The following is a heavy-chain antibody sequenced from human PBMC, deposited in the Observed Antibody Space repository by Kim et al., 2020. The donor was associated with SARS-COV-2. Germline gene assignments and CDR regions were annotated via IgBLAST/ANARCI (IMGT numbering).Heavy chain of an antibody. J-gene: IGHJ4*02. Sequence: PERGKGRFTISRDNSKNTLYLQMNSLGAEDTAVYYWARAYGGGYVAPFDYWGQGTLVTVSS. D-gene: IGHD5-12*01. V-gene: IGHV3-30*01. CDR3: ARAYGGGYVAPFDY.